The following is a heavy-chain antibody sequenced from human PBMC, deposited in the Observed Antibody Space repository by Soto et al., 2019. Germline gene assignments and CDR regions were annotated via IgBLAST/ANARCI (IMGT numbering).Heavy chain of an antibody. CDR1: GFTFSSYS. CDR3: ARRLLVSYYYYGMDV. D-gene: IGHD2-8*02. Sequence: GGSLRLSCAASGFTFSSYSMNWVRQAPGRGLEWVSSISSSSSYIYYADSVKGRFTISRDNAKNSLYLQMNSLRAEDTAVYYCARRLLVSYYYYGMDVWGQGTTVTVSS. J-gene: IGHJ6*02. CDR2: ISSSSSYI. V-gene: IGHV3-21*01.